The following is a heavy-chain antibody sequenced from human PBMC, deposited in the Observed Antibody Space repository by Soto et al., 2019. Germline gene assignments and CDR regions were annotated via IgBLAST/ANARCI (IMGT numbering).Heavy chain of an antibody. CDR1: GFTFSKYD. CDR3: ARDQAAVEAVALESGFDS. V-gene: IGHV1-3*04. CDR2: ISSDTGNT. D-gene: IGHD6-19*01. J-gene: IGHJ4*02. Sequence: QVQLVQSGPEVRKPGASVKVSCKASGFTFSKYDIHWVRQAPGQSLKWLGWISSDTGNTKYSQRIQGRVTFTGATSASTAYRELRGLTFEDTALYYCARDQAAVEAVALESGFDSWGQGTLVTVSS.